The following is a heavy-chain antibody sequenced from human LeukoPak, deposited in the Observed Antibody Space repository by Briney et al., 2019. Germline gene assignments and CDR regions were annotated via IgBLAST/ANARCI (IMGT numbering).Heavy chain of an antibody. CDR3: AKDQYYYGSGSYSHYFDY. CDR1: GFTFSSYG. J-gene: IGHJ4*02. CDR2: ISYDGSNK. V-gene: IGHV3-30*18. Sequence: PGGSLRLSCAASGFTFSSYGMRWVRQAPGKGLEWVAVISYDGSNKYYADSVKGRFTISRDNSKNTLYLQMNSLRAEDTAVYYCAKDQYYYGSGSYSHYFDYWGQGTLVTVSS. D-gene: IGHD3-10*01.